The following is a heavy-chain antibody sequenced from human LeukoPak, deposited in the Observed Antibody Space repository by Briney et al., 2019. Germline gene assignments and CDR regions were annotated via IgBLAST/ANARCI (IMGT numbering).Heavy chain of an antibody. Sequence: SETLSLTCTVSGGSISSGDYYWSWIRQPPGKGLEWIGYIYYSGSTYYNPSLKSRVTISVDTSKTQFSLKLSSVTAADTAVYYCARVPYYYGSGSYFDYWGQGTLVTVSS. CDR1: GGSISSGDYY. CDR2: IYYSGST. J-gene: IGHJ4*02. D-gene: IGHD3-10*01. V-gene: IGHV4-30-4*01. CDR3: ARVPYYYGSGSYFDY.